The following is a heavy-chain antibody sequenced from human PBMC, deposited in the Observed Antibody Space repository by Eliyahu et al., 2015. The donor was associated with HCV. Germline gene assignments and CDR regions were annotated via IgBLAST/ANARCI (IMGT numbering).Heavy chain of an antibody. CDR3: ARHGMSMVTWGWFDP. CDR1: GGSISXGNRY. CDR2: VFDSGST. D-gene: IGHD4-17*01. V-gene: IGHV4-39*01. Sequence: QLQLQESGPGLVKPSHTLSLTCTVSGGSISXGNRYXGWIRQPXGKGLEWIGSVFDSGSTYYNPSLESRVTISVDTSKNQFSLRLSSVTAADTAVYYCARHGMSMVTWGWFDPWGQGTLVTVSS. J-gene: IGHJ5*02.